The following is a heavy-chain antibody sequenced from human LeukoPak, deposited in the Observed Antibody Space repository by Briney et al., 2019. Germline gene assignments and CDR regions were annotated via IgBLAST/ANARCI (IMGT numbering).Heavy chain of an antibody. CDR2: INPNSGGT. Sequence: ASVKVSCKASGYTFTGYYKHWVRQAPGQGLEWMGWINPNSGGTNYAQKFQGRVTMTRDTSISTAYMELSRLRSDDTAVYYCARVIVGATYYFDYWGQGTLVTVSS. V-gene: IGHV1-2*02. CDR1: GYTFTGYY. CDR3: ARVIVGATYYFDY. J-gene: IGHJ4*02. D-gene: IGHD1-26*01.